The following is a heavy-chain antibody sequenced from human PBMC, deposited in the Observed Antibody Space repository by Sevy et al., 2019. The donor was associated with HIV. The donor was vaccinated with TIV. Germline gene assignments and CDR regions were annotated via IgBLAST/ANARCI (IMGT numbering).Heavy chain of an antibody. J-gene: IGHJ4*02. D-gene: IGHD1-26*01. CDR3: AGENAWGRGYS. V-gene: IGHV4-59*08. CDR1: GGSITSLY. Sequence: SETLSLTCTVSGGSITSLYWNWIRQPPGKGLEWIANIYYNGHINYNPSLKRRVTLSLDTSKNQFPLRLSSVTAADTAMYYCAGENAWGRGYSWGQGTLVSVSS. CDR2: IYYNGHI.